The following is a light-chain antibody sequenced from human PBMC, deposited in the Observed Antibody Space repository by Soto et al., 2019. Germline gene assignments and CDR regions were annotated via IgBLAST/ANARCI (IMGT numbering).Light chain of an antibody. CDR2: DVT. V-gene: IGLV2-14*01. Sequence: QSALTQPASVSGSPGQSITISCTGTSSDVGGYIYVSWYQQHPGKAPKLMIYDVTSRPSGVSYRFSGSKSGNTASLTFSGLQAEDEADYYCSSYTTSSSYVFGTGTKVTGL. CDR3: SSYTTSSSYV. J-gene: IGLJ1*01. CDR1: SSDVGGYIY.